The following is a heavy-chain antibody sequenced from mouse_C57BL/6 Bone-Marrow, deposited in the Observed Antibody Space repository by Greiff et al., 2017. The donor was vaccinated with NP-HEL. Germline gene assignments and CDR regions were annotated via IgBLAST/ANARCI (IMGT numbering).Heavy chain of an antibody. CDR3: GRDYDDRFAY. D-gene: IGHD2-12*01. J-gene: IGHJ3*01. CDR2: ISYDGSN. V-gene: IGHV3-6*01. CDR1: GYSITSGYY. Sequence: EVKLMESGPGLVKPSQSLSLTCSVTGYSITSGYYWNWIRQFPGNKLEWMGYISYDGSNNYNPSLKNRISITRDTSKNQFFLKLNSVTTEDTATYYCGRDYDDRFAYWGQGTLVTVSA.